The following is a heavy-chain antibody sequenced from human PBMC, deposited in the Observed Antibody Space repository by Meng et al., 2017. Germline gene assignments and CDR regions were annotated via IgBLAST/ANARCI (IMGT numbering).Heavy chain of an antibody. J-gene: IGHJ4*02. D-gene: IGHD6-19*01. V-gene: IGHV1-69*14. CDR2: IIPIFGTA. Sequence: QVGLVRFGAKVKKPGLSAKVSCKHSGGTLSSYAISLVRQAPGQGLEWMGGIIPIFGTANSAQKFQGRVTITADKSTSTAYMELSSLRSEDTAVYYCARDDSSGWYYFDYWGQGTLVTVSS. CDR1: GGTLSSYA. CDR3: ARDDSSGWYYFDY.